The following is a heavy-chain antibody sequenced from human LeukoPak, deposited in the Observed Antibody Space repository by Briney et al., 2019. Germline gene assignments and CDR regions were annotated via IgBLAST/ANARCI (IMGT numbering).Heavy chain of an antibody. Sequence: GGSLRLSCAASGFTFRSYSMHWVRQAPGQGLEWVSYISSTSSTIYYADSVKGRFTISRDNAKNSLYLQMNSLRDEDTAVYYCARAAPYYYDSSGYSAFDSWGQGTMVTVSA. J-gene: IGHJ3*02. CDR3: ARAAPYYYDSSGYSAFDS. CDR2: ISSTSSTI. CDR1: GFTFRSYS. V-gene: IGHV3-48*02. D-gene: IGHD3-22*01.